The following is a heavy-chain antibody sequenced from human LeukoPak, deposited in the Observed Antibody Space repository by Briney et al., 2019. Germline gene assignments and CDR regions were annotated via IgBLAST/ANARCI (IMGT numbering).Heavy chain of an antibody. Sequence: SVKVSCKASGGTFSSYAISWVRQAPGQGLEWMGGIIPIFGTANYAQKFQGRVTITADKSTSTAYMELSSLRSEDTAVYYCARPRSSGWYEGFDYWGQGTLVTVSS. D-gene: IGHD6-19*01. CDR3: ARPRSSGWYEGFDY. V-gene: IGHV1-69*06. CDR2: IIPIFGTA. CDR1: GGTFSSYA. J-gene: IGHJ4*02.